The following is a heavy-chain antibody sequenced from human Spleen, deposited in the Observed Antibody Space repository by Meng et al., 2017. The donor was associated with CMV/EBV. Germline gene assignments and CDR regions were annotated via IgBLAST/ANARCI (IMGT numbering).Heavy chain of an antibody. J-gene: IGHJ1*01. Sequence: SISSDFYYWSWIRQHPGKGLEWIGYIYKSGSTFYNPYLNSRLTISTDTSKNQFSLRLSSVTAADSAVYFCAIDHDFWSGYPSGDFQTWGQGTLVTVSS. CDR1: SISSDFYY. V-gene: IGHV4-31*02. CDR3: AIDHDFWSGYPSGDFQT. CDR2: IYKSGST. D-gene: IGHD3-3*01.